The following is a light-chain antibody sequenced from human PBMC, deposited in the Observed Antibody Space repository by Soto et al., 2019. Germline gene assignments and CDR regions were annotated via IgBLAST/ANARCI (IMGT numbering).Light chain of an antibody. CDR1: QSISTY. Sequence: DIQMTQSPDSLSASVGDRVTITCRASQSISTYLHWYQQKPGKAPKLLVHSVSNLQSGVPSRFTGSGSGTDFTLTISSLQPEDFATYFCQQGSSGPFTFGQGTKLEI. CDR2: SVS. V-gene: IGKV1-39*01. J-gene: IGKJ2*01. CDR3: QQGSSGPFT.